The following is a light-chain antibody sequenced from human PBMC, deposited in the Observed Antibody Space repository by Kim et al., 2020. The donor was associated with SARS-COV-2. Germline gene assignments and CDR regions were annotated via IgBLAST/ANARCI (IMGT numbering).Light chain of an antibody. V-gene: IGLV2-14*03. CDR2: DVS. J-gene: IGLJ2*01. Sequence: SITISCPGTSSYVGDYGYVSWYQQHPGKTPKLMIYDVSNRPSGVSNRFSGSKSGNTASLTISGLQAEDEADYYCSSYTTTSTPYVVFGGGTQLTVL. CDR1: SSYVGDYGY. CDR3: SSYTTTSTPYVV.